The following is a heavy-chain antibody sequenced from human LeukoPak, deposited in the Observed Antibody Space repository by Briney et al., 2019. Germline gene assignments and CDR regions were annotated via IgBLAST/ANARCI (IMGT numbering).Heavy chain of an antibody. CDR1: GDTFTSYY. D-gene: IGHD7-27*01. CDR3: ARALPTGDGAFDI. J-gene: IGHJ3*02. V-gene: IGHV1-46*01. Sequence: ASVKVSCKASGDTFTSYYMHWVRQAPGQGLEWMGIINPSGGSTSYAQKFQGRVTMTRDMSTSTVYMELSSLRSEDTAVYYCARALPTGDGAFDIWGQGTMVTVSS. CDR2: INPSGGST.